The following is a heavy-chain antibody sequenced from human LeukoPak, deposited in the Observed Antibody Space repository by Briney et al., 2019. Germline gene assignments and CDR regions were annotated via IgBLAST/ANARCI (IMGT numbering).Heavy chain of an antibody. D-gene: IGHD6-19*01. J-gene: IGHJ4*02. CDR3: ARAEKAVTGTLDY. V-gene: IGHV4-59*01. CDR2: MYNRGST. Sequence: PSETLSLTCTVSGDSISNYYWSWIRQSPGKKLEWIGYMYNRGSTIYNPSLKSRVTISTDTSKSQFSLRLTSVTAADTAVYYCARAEKAVTGTLDYWGQGTLITVSS. CDR1: GDSISNYY.